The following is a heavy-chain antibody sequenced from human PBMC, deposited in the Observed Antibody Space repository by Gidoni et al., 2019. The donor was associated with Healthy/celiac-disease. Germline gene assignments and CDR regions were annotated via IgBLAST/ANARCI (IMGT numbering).Heavy chain of an antibody. CDR3: ARAGGGNYGSGSYYRS. V-gene: IGHV4-31*03. CDR2: IYYSGST. CDR1: GGSISSGGYY. D-gene: IGHD3-10*01. J-gene: IGHJ5*02. Sequence: QVQLQESGPGLVKPSQTLSLTCTVSGGSISSGGYYWRWIRQHPGKGLEWIGYIYYSGSTYYNPSLKSRVTISVDTSKNQFSLKLSSVTAADTAVYYCARAGGGNYGSGSYYRSWGQGTLVTVSS.